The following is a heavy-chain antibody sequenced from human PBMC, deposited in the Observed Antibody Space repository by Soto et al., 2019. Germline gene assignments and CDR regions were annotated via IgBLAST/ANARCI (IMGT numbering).Heavy chain of an antibody. D-gene: IGHD2-15*01. CDR1: GGSISSGDYY. J-gene: IGHJ6*02. CDR3: ARDTHTRQEVGGYYYYGMDV. CDR2: IYYSGST. V-gene: IGHV4-30-4*01. Sequence: QVQLQESGPGLVKASQTLSLTCTVSGGSISSGDYYWSWIRQPPGKGLEWIGYIYYSGSTYYNPSLKSRVSISVDTSKNQFSLKLSSVTAADTAVYYCARDTHTRQEVGGYYYYGMDVWGQGTTVTVSS.